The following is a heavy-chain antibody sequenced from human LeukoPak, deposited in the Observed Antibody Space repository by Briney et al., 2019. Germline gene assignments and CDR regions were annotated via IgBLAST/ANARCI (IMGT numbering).Heavy chain of an antibody. CDR1: GFTFSSYA. CDR2: ISYDGSDK. J-gene: IGHJ4*02. V-gene: IGHV3-30-3*01. D-gene: IGHD3-22*01. CDR3: ASALTSSYDSSGYPDYFDY. Sequence: AGGCLRLSCAASGFTFSSYAMHWVRQAPGKGLEWMAVISYDGSDKYYADSVKGRFTISRDNSKNTLYLQMNSLRAEDTAVYYCASALTSSYDSSGYPDYFDYWGQGTLVTVSS.